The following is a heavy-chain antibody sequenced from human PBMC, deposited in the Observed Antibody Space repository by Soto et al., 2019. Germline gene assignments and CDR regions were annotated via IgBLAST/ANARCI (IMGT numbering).Heavy chain of an antibody. J-gene: IGHJ5*02. CDR3: ARAGLVYQLLSWFDP. CDR2: INPSGGST. Sequence: ASVKVSCKASGYTFTSYYMHWVRQAPGQGLEWMGIINPSGGSTSYAQKFQGRVTMTRDTSTSTVYMELSSLRSEDTAVYYCARAGLVYQLLSWFDPWGQGTLVTVSS. CDR1: GYTFTSYY. V-gene: IGHV1-46*01. D-gene: IGHD2-2*01.